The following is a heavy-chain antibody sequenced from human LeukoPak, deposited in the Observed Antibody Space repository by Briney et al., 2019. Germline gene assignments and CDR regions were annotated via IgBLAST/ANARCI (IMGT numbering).Heavy chain of an antibody. Sequence: SETLPLTCAVSGASISNGAYSWGWIRQPPGTGLEWIGYIYHSGSTYYNLSLKSRVTISVDRSKNQFSLKLSSVTAADTAVYYCARSNPYSSSPWSWGQGTLVTVSS. J-gene: IGHJ4*02. CDR2: IYHSGST. D-gene: IGHD3-22*01. CDR1: GASISNGAYS. V-gene: IGHV4-30-2*01. CDR3: ARSNPYSSSPWS.